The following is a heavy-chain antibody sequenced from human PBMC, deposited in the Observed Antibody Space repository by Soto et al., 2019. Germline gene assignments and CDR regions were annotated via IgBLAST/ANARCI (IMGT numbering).Heavy chain of an antibody. CDR3: ARGDSTDCSNGVCSFFYNHDMDV. CDR1: GDSFTDYH. CDR2: INPKSGGT. Sequence: ASVKVSCKAAGDSFTDYHIHWVRQAPGQGLEWLGRINPKSGGTSTAQKFQGWVTMTTDTSISTASMELTRLTSDDTAIYYCARGDSTDCSNGVCSFFYNHDMDVWGQGTTVTVSS. D-gene: IGHD2-8*01. J-gene: IGHJ6*02. V-gene: IGHV1-2*04.